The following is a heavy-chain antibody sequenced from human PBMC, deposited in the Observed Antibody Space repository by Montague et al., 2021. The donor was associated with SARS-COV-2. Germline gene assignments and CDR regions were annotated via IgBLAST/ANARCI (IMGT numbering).Heavy chain of an antibody. J-gene: IGHJ5*02. V-gene: IGHV4-59*08. CDR1: GGSFTSFY. D-gene: IGHD2-15*01. Sequence: SDTLSLTRTLSGGSFTSFYWSWVRQAPGKGLEWTGFVFYSGYTNYSPSLKSRVIIFLDASRNELSLQLTSVTAADTAVYYCARTKRGLIAATPVYSFDPWGQGTLVTVSS. CDR3: ARTKRGLIAATPVYSFDP. CDR2: VFYSGYT.